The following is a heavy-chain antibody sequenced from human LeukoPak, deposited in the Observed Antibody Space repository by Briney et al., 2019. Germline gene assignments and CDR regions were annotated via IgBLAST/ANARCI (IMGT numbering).Heavy chain of an antibody. CDR3: APRAADKPTRPACYYYMDV. V-gene: IGHV1-69*06. J-gene: IGHJ6*03. Sequence: GASVKVSCKASGGTFSSYAISWVRQAPGQGLEWMGGIIPIFGTANYAQKFQGRVTITADKSTSTAYMELSSLRSEDTAVYYCAPRAADKPTRPACYYYMDVWGKGTTVTVSS. CDR1: GGTFSSYA. CDR2: IIPIFGTA. D-gene: IGHD6-6*01.